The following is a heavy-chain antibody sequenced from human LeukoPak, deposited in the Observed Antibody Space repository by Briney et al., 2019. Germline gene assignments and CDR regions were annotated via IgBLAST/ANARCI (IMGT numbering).Heavy chain of an antibody. Sequence: SETLSLTCTVSGVSISSYYWSWIRQPPGKGLEWIGYIYYSGSTNYNPSLKSPVTISVDTYKNQFSLKLSSVTAADTAVYYCARLLVGATNDAFDIWGQGTMVTVSS. CDR1: GVSISSYY. CDR2: IYYSGST. D-gene: IGHD1-26*01. V-gene: IGHV4-59*08. CDR3: ARLLVGATNDAFDI. J-gene: IGHJ3*02.